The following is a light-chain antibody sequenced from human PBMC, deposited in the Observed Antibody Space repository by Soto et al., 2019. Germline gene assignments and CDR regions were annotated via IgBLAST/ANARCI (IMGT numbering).Light chain of an antibody. CDR2: GAS. J-gene: IGKJ1*01. V-gene: IGKV3-15*01. CDR1: QSVSSD. Sequence: VVTQSPATLSVFPGETATLSCRASQSVSSDLAWYQQRPGQAPRLLIYGASTRATGIPARFRGSGSGTEFTLTISSLQSEDFAPYYCQQYNTWHPKMAFGRGTKVEIK. CDR3: QQYNTWHPKMA.